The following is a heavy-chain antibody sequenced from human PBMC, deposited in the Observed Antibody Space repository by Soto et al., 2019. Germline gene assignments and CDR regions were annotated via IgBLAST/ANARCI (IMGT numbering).Heavy chain of an antibody. D-gene: IGHD2-2*01. CDR2: ISSSRSTI. J-gene: IGHJ5*01. V-gene: IGHV3-48*01. Sequence: EVQLVESGGGLVQPGGSLRLSCAASGFTFSSYSMNWVRQAPGKGREWVSYISSSRSTIYYADSVKGRFTISRDNAKNSLYLQMNSLRAEDTAVYYCARDCPGSSTTCYGNEWFDSWGQGTLVTVSS. CDR1: GFTFSSYS. CDR3: ARDCPGSSTTCYGNEWFDS.